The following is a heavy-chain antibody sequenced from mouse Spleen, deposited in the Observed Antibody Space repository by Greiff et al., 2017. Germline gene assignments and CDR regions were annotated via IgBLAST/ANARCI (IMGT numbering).Heavy chain of an antibody. J-gene: IGHJ4*01. D-gene: IGHD2-3*01. Sequence: QVQLQQSGPGLVQPSQSLSITCTVSGFSLTSYGVHWVRQSPGKGLEWLGVIWSGGSTDYNAAFISRLSISKDNSKSQVFFKMNSLQADDTAIYYCARIWLLHYAMDYWGQGTSVTVSS. CDR3: ARIWLLHYAMDY. CDR2: IWSGGST. V-gene: IGHV2-2*01. CDR1: GFSLTSYG.